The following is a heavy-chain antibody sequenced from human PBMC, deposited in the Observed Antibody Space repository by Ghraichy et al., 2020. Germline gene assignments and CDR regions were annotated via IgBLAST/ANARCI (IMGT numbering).Heavy chain of an antibody. Sequence: GESLNISCAGSGFTFSNAWMTWVRQVPGKGLQWVGRIKSNVDGGTTDLAAAVKGRFTISRDDSRQTMSLQMNGLKTEDTAVYYCNTQSDGLVVVAAAAGHAFDLWGPGTLVTVSS. D-gene: IGHD2-15*01. CDR2: IKSNVDGGTT. J-gene: IGHJ3*01. CDR1: GFTFSNAW. V-gene: IGHV3-15*01. CDR3: NTQSDGLVVVAAAAGHAFDL.